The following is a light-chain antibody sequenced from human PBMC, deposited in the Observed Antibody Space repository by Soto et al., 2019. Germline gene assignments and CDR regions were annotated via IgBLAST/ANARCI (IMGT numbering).Light chain of an antibody. J-gene: IGLJ2*01. CDR2: YDS. V-gene: IGLV3-21*04. CDR1: NVRSKS. Sequence: SYELTQPPSVSVAPGKTARITGGGNNVRSKSVNWYQQKPGQAPVLVIYYDSDRPSGIPERFSGSNSGNTATLTISRVEAGDEADYYCQVWDSSSDHVVFGGGTKLTVL. CDR3: QVWDSSSDHVV.